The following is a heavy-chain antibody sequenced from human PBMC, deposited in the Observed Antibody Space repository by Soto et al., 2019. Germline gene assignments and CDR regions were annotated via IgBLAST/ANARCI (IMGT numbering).Heavy chain of an antibody. CDR3: TRHRGVDYYDSSGYGFDY. CDR2: IRSKANSYAT. Sequence: LTCAASGFTFSGSAMHWVRQASGKGLEWVGRIRSKANSYATAYAASVKGRFTISRDDSKNTAYLQMNSLKTEDTAVYYCTRHRGVDYYDSSGYGFDYWGQGTLVTVSS. V-gene: IGHV3-73*01. J-gene: IGHJ4*02. CDR1: GFTFSGSA. D-gene: IGHD3-22*01.